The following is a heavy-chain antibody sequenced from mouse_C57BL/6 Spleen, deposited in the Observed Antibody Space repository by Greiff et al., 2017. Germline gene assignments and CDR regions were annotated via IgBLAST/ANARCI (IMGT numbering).Heavy chain of an antibody. CDR2: INPSNGGT. V-gene: IGHV1-53*01. J-gene: IGHJ2*01. CDR1: GYTFTSYW. D-gene: IGHD1-1*01. Sequence: QVQLQQPGTELVKPGASVKLSCKASGYTFTSYWMHWVKQRPGQGLEWIGNINPSNGGTNYNEKFKSKATLTVDNSSSTAYMLLSSLTSEDAAVYYCSRRVYGSSGGYFDYWGQGTTLTVSS. CDR3: SRRVYGSSGGYFDY.